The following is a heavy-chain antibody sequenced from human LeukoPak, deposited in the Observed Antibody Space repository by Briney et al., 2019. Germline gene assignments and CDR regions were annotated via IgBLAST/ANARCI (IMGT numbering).Heavy chain of an antibody. CDR2: INHSGST. CDR3: ARAPLEYSSSGNYFDY. CDR1: GGFFSGYY. D-gene: IGHD6-6*01. Sequence: PSDTLSLTCAVYGGFFSGYYWSWIRQPPGKGLEWIGEINHSGSTNYNPPLKSRVTISVDTSKNQFSLKLSSVTAADTAVYYCARAPLEYSSSGNYFDYWGQGTLVTVSS. J-gene: IGHJ4*02. V-gene: IGHV4-34*01.